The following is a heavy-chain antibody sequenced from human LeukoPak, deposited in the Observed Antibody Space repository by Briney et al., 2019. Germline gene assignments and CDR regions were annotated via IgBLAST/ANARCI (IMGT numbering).Heavy chain of an antibody. CDR3: AKARYSGSPYWFDY. J-gene: IGHJ4*02. D-gene: IGHD1-26*01. CDR1: GFTISSYA. CDR2: MSGSGGSP. V-gene: IGHV3-23*01. Sequence: PGGSLRLSCAVSGFTISSYAMSWVRQAPGKGLEWVSAMSGSGGSPYYADSVKGRITISRDNSKNMLYLEMNSLRAEDTAVYYCAKARYSGSPYWFDYWGQGTLVTVSS.